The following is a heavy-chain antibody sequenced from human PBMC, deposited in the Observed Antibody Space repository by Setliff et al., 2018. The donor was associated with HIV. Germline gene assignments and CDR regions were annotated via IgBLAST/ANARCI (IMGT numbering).Heavy chain of an antibody. CDR2: IYYSGST. V-gene: IGHV4-59*01. CDR3: ARIYDYGSYYFDY. D-gene: IGHD4-17*01. Sequence: SETLSLTCTVSGGSISSYFWSWVRQPPGKGLEWIGYIYYSGSTNYNPSLKSRVTMSVDTFKNQFSLKLSSVTAADTAVYYCARIYDYGSYYFDYWGQGTLGTVS. J-gene: IGHJ4*02. CDR1: GGSISSYF.